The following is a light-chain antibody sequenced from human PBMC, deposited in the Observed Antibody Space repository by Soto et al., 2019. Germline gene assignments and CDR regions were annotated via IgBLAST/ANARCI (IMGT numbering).Light chain of an antibody. J-gene: IGLJ2*01. V-gene: IGLV2-14*01. CDR2: EVT. CDR1: SSDVGGYNY. Sequence: QSALIQPASVSGSRGQSITISCTGASSDVGGYNYVSWYQQFPGRAPKVMIYEVTNRPPGVSNRFSGSKSGNTASLTISVVQAEDEADYYCSSYSSSTTLIFGGGTKVTVL. CDR3: SSYSSSTTLI.